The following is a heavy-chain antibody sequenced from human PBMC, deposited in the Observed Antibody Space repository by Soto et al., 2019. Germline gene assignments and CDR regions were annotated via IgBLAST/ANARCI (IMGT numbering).Heavy chain of an antibody. D-gene: IGHD6-13*01. V-gene: IGHV4-59*01. CDR1: GGCISSYY. J-gene: IGHJ5*02. CDR3: ARDLDGYGRFDP. CDR2: IYYSGST. Sequence: QVQLQESGPGLVKPSETLSLTCTVSGGCISSYYWSWIRQPPGKGLEWIGYIYYSGSTNYNPSLKSRVTIAVDTSKNQFSLKLSSVTAADTALYYCARDLDGYGRFDPWGQGILVTYSS.